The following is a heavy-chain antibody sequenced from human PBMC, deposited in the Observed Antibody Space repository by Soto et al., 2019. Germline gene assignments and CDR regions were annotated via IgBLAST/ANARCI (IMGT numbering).Heavy chain of an antibody. V-gene: IGHV5-51*01. Sequence: GESLKISCKGSGCSFTSYWIGWVRQMPGKGLEWMGIIYPGDSDTRYSPSFQGQVTISADKSISTAYLQWSSLKASDTAMYYCARLLGGITFGGVIVPYYYYYYGMDVWGQGTTVTVSS. CDR2: IYPGDSDT. J-gene: IGHJ6*02. D-gene: IGHD3-16*02. CDR1: GCSFTSYW. CDR3: ARLLGGITFGGVIVPYYYYYYGMDV.